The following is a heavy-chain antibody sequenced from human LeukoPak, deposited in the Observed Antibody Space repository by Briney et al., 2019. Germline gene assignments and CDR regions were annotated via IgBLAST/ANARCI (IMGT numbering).Heavy chain of an antibody. V-gene: IGHV3-73*01. CDR1: GFTFSGSA. CDR2: IRSKANSYAT. CDR3: TREYTAMDKYYYYYMDV. Sequence: PGGSLRLSCAASGFTFSGSAMHWVRQASGKGLEWVGRIRSKANSYATAYAASVTGRFTISRDDSKNTAYLQMNSLKAEDTAVYYCTREYTAMDKYYYYYMDVWGKGTTVTVSS. D-gene: IGHD5-18*01. J-gene: IGHJ6*03.